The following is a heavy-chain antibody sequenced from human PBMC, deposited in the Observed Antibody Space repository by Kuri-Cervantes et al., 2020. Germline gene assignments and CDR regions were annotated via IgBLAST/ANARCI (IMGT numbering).Heavy chain of an antibody. CDR3: ARDGSWGSFYYGMDV. CDR2: ISYDGSNK. D-gene: IGHD2-15*01. V-gene: IGHV3-30*03. CDR1: GFTFSSYG. Sequence: GESLKISCAASGFTFSSYGMHWVRQAPGKGLEWVAVISYDGSNKYYADSVKGRFTISRDNAKNSLYLQMNSLRDEDTAVYYCARDGSWGSFYYGMDVWGQGTTVTVSS. J-gene: IGHJ6*02.